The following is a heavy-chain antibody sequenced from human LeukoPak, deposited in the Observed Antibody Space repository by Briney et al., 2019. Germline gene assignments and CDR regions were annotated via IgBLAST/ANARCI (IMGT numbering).Heavy chain of an antibody. J-gene: IGHJ6*03. Sequence: GASVKVSCKASGYTFTSYGISWVRQAPGQGLEWMGWISAYNGNTNYAQKFQGRVTMTTDTSTSTAYMEMRSLRSDDTAVYYCAKGIGPGSNYYYYYMDVWGKGTTVTVSS. D-gene: IGHD3-10*01. CDR1: GYTFTSYG. CDR2: ISAYNGNT. CDR3: AKGIGPGSNYYYYYMDV. V-gene: IGHV1-18*01.